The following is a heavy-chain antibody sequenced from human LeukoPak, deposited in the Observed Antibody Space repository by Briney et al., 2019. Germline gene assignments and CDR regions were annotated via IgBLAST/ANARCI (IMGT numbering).Heavy chain of an antibody. J-gene: IGHJ4*02. D-gene: IGHD3-10*01. CDR3: ARGSYASGSSYLDY. Sequence: PGGSLRLSCAASGFTFSSYWMNWVRQAPGKGLEWVANIKQDGSEKYYVDSVKGRFTISRDNSKNTLYLQMNSLRAEDTAVYYCARGSYASGSSYLDYWGQGTLVTVSS. V-gene: IGHV3-7*01. CDR1: GFTFSSYW. CDR2: IKQDGSEK.